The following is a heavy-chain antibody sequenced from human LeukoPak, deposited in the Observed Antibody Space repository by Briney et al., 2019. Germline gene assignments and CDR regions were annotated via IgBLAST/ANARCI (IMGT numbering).Heavy chain of an antibody. CDR1: GFTFSTYA. Sequence: NPGGSLRLSCAASGFTFSTYAVNWVRQAPGKGLEWVSTISGSGDSTYYADSVKGRFTISRDNSKDTLYLQMNSLRAEDTAVYYCARDLGYKVTTPLWGQGTLVTVSS. J-gene: IGHJ4*02. V-gene: IGHV3-23*01. CDR2: ISGSGDST. D-gene: IGHD4-11*01. CDR3: ARDLGYKVTTPL.